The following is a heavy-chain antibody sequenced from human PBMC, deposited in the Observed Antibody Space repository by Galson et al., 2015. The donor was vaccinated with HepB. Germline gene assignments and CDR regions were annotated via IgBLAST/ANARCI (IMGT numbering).Heavy chain of an antibody. CDR1: GFTFSSYG. V-gene: IGHV3-33*08. CDR2: IWYDGSNK. D-gene: IGHD3-10*01. Sequence: SLRLSCAASGFTFSSYGMHWVRQAPGKGLEWVAVIWYDGSNKYYADSVKGRFTISRDNSKNTLYLQMNSLRAEDTAVYYCARNRRYGSGMNWFDPWGQGTLVTVSS. J-gene: IGHJ5*02. CDR3: ARNRRYGSGMNWFDP.